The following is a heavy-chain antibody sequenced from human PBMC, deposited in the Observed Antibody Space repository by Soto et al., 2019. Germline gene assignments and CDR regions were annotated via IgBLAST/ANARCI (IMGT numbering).Heavy chain of an antibody. J-gene: IGHJ1*01. CDR2: INSVGGT. V-gene: IGHV3-23*01. CDR3: AKYGGTYVDSARCIPQ. CDR1: GLTFRTYA. Sequence: EVQLLESGGGLVQPVGSLSLSCAASGLTFRTYAMSWVRQAPGKGLEWVSSINSVGGTFYVDSVRGRFTISRDDSSDRLELQMNSRTAKHAGVYYCAKYGGTYVDSARCIPQWGSGTRVTVSS. D-gene: IGHD4-17*01.